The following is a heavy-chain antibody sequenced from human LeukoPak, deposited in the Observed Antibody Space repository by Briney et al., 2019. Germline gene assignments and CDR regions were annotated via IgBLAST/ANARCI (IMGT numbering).Heavy chain of an antibody. CDR1: GGSFSSYA. CDR3: ASRISGIAVALSYYYYMDV. V-gene: IGHV1-69*13. CDR2: IIPIFGTA. D-gene: IGHD6-19*01. J-gene: IGHJ6*03. Sequence: SVKVSCKASGGSFSSYAISWVRQAPGQGLEWMGGIIPIFGTANYAQKFQGRVTITADESTSTAYMELSSLRSEDTAVYYCASRISGIAVALSYYYYMDVWGKGTTVTVSS.